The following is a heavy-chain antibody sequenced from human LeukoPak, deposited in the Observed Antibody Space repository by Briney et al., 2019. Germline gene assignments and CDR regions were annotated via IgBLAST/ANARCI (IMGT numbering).Heavy chain of an antibody. Sequence: ASVKVSCKASGYTFTSYDINWVRQATGQGLEWMGWMNPNSGNTGYAQKVQGRVTMTRNTSITTAYMELSSLRSEDTAVYYCARGHYDSSGYYYVFSYYYYMDVWGKGTTVTVSS. CDR2: MNPNSGNT. CDR3: ARGHYDSSGYYYVFSYYYYMDV. V-gene: IGHV1-8*01. CDR1: GYTFTSYD. D-gene: IGHD3-22*01. J-gene: IGHJ6*03.